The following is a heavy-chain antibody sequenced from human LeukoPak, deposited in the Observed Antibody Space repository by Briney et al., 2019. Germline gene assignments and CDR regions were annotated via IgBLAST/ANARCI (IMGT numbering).Heavy chain of an antibody. J-gene: IGHJ6*02. Sequence: KPSETLSLTCAVYGGSFSGHYWSWIRQPPGKGLEWIGEINHSGSTNYNPSLKSRVTISVDTSKNQFSLKLSSVSAADTAVYYCARMKDGSGTPSYYYGMDVWGQGTTVTVS. V-gene: IGHV4-34*01. D-gene: IGHD3-10*01. CDR1: GGSFSGHY. CDR3: ARMKDGSGTPSYYYGMDV. CDR2: INHSGST.